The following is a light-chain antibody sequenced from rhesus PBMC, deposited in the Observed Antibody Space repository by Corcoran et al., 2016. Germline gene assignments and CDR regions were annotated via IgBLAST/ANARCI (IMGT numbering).Light chain of an antibody. CDR1: QSISSW. CDR3: QQYSSSPYS. CDR2: QAS. Sequence: DIQMTQSPSSLSASVGDTVTITCRASQSISSWLAWYQQKPGKASKLLIYQASSLQSGVPSRFSGSGSRTDFTLTISSLQSEDFATYYCQQYSSSPYSFGQGTKVEIK. J-gene: IGKJ2*01. V-gene: IGKV1-22*01.